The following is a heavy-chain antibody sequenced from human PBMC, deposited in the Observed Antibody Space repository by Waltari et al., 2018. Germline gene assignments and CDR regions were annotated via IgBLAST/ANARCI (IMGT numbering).Heavy chain of an antibody. CDR2: IRSKTYGGTT. CDR3: TRDRKDHIGFDP. Sequence: EVQLVESGGGLVQPGRSLRLSCTASGFNFGDYAMSWVRQSPGKGLEWVGFIRSKTYGGTTEYAASVEGRFTISRDDSKSIAYLQLNSLKTEDTAVYYCTRDRKDHIGFDPWGQGTLVTVSS. V-gene: IGHV3-49*04. D-gene: IGHD2-15*01. CDR1: GFNFGDYA. J-gene: IGHJ5*02.